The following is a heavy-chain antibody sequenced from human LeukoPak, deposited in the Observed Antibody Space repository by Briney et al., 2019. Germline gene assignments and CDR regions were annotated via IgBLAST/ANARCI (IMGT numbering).Heavy chain of an antibody. V-gene: IGHV3-48*03. CDR3: ARASIVVVPAAMKGSGYYGMDV. D-gene: IGHD2-2*01. Sequence: GGSLRLSCAASGFTFSSYEMNWVRQAPGKGLEWVSYISSSGSTIYCADSVKGRFTISRDNAKNSLYLQMNSLRAEDTAVYYCARASIVVVPAAMKGSGYYGMDVWGQGTTVTVSS. J-gene: IGHJ6*02. CDR2: ISSSGSTI. CDR1: GFTFSSYE.